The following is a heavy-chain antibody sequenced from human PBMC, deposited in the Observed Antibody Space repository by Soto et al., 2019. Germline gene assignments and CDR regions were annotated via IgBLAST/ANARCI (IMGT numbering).Heavy chain of an antibody. J-gene: IGHJ4*02. CDR2: ISSSSTI. V-gene: IGHV3-48*02. CDR3: ARDTLFCSGGSCYGTGFDY. CDR1: GFTFSSYS. D-gene: IGHD2-15*01. Sequence: GGSLRLSCAASGFTFSSYSMNWVRQAPGKGLEWVSYISSSSTIYYADSVKGRFTISRDNAKNSLYLQMNSLRDEDTAVYYCARDTLFCSGGSCYGTGFDYWGQGTLVTVSS.